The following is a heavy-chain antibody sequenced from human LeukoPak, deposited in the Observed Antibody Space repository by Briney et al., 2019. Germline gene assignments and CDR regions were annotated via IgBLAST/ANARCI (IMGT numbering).Heavy chain of an antibody. CDR2: INAGNGNT. V-gene: IGHV1-3*01. D-gene: IGHD3-22*01. CDR1: GYTFTSYA. Sequence: ASVKVSCKASGYTFTSYAMHWVRQAPGQRLEWMGWINAGNGNTKYSQKFQGRVTITRDTSASTAYMELSSLRSEDTAVYYCARGLYYYDSSGYGVGWLDPWGQGTLVTVSS. CDR3: ARGLYYYDSSGYGVGWLDP. J-gene: IGHJ5*02.